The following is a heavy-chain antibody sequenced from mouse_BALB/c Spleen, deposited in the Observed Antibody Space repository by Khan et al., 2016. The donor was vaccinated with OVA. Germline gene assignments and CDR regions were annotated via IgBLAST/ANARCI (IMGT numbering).Heavy chain of an antibody. CDR2: ISSAGSYT. V-gene: IGHV5-9-3*01. J-gene: IGHJ2*01. CDR3: ARRVYDEAYFDY. Sequence: EVELVESGGGLVKPGGSLKLSCAASGFTFSYYAVSWVRQTPEKRLEWVATISSAGSYTYYPDSVKGRFIISRDNAKNSLYLQMYSLRSEATAMYYCARRVYDEAYFDYWGQGTTLTVSS. D-gene: IGHD2-14*01. CDR1: GFTFSYYA.